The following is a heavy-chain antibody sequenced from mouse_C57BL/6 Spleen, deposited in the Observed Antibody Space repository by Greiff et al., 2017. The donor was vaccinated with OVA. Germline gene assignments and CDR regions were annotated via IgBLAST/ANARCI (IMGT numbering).Heavy chain of an antibody. CDR3: ARDNYYGSSWYFDV. D-gene: IGHD1-1*01. Sequence: QVHVKQSGPELVKPGASVKISCKASGYAFSSSWMNWVKQRPGKGLEWIGRIYPGDGDTNYTGKFKGKATLTADKSSSTAYMQLSSLTSEDSAVYFCARDNYYGSSWYFDVWGTGTTVTVSS. J-gene: IGHJ1*03. CDR1: GYAFSSSW. CDR2: IYPGDGDT. V-gene: IGHV1-82*01.